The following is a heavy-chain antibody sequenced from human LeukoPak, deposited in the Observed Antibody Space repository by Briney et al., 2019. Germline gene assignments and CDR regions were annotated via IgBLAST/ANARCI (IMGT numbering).Heavy chain of an antibody. V-gene: IGHV4-59*08. D-gene: IGHD1-14*01. CDR2: IYYSGST. CDR3: ALTRLGTYYFTY. Sequence: SETLSLTCTVSGGSISSYYWSWIRQPPGKGLEWIGYIYYSGSTNYNPSLRSRVTILVDTSKNQFSLKLSSVTAAGTAVYYCALTRLGTYYFTYWGQGTLVTVSS. CDR1: GGSISSYY. J-gene: IGHJ4*02.